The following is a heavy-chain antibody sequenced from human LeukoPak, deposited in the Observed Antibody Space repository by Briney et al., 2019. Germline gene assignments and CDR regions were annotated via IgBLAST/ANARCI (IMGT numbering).Heavy chain of an antibody. J-gene: IGHJ5*02. CDR3: ATEVDYYGSGSYYNLGNWFDP. D-gene: IGHD3-10*01. CDR1: GGSFSGYY. CDR2: INHSGST. V-gene: IGHV4-34*01. Sequence: SETLSLTCAVYGGSFSGYYWSWIRQPPGKGLEWIGEINHSGSTNYNPSLKSRVTISVDTSKNQFSLKLSSVTAADTAVYYCATEVDYYGSGSYYNLGNWFDPWGQGTLVTVSS.